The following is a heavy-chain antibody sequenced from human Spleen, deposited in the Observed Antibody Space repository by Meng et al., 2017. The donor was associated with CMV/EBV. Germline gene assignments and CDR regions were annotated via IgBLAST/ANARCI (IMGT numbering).Heavy chain of an antibody. D-gene: IGHD3-16*01. V-gene: IGHV1-8*03. Sequence: SVTVSCKASGYTFTSYGISWVRQASGQGLEWMGWMNGGNTGYAQKFHGRVTITRNTSINTAYMELSSLRPEDTAVYYCARASSGDFDYWGQGTLVTVSS. CDR3: ARASSGDFDY. CDR1: GYTFTSYG. CDR2: MNGGNT. J-gene: IGHJ4*02.